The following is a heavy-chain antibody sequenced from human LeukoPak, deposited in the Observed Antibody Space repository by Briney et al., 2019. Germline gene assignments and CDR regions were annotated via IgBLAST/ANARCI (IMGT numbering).Heavy chain of an antibody. CDR2: ISSSGSTI. CDR3: ARDSTQLRWFGPGYYMDV. V-gene: IGHV3-48*03. J-gene: IGHJ6*03. Sequence: PGGSLRLSCAASGFTFSSYEMNWVRQAPGKGLEWVSYISSSGSTICYADSVKGRFTISRDNAKNSLYLQMNSLRAEDTAVYYCARDSTQLRWFGPGYYMDVWGKGTTVTISS. CDR1: GFTFSSYE. D-gene: IGHD3-10*01.